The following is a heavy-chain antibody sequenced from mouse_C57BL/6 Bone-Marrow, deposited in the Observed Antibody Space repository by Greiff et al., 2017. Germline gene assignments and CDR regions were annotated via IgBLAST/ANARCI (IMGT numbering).Heavy chain of an antibody. J-gene: IGHJ2*01. CDR1: GYTFTDYY. V-gene: IGHV1-76*01. D-gene: IGHD1-1*01. CDR3: ARGTTVVATEYYFDY. CDR2: IYPGSGNT. Sequence: QVQLQQSGAELVRPGASVKLSCKASGYTFTDYYINWVKQRPGQGLEWIARIYPGSGNTYYNEKFKGKATLTAEKSSSTAYMQLSSLTSEDSAVYFCARGTTVVATEYYFDYWGQGTTLTVSS.